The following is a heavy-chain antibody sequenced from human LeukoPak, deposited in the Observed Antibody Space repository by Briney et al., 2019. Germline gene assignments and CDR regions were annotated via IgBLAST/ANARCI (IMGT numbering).Heavy chain of an antibody. CDR3: ARDHYSSSYYFDY. CDR2: ISYDGSNK. D-gene: IGHD6-6*01. Sequence: PGRSLRLSCAASGFTFSSYAMHWVRQAPGKGLEWVAVISYDGSNKYYADSVKGRFTISRDNSKNTLYLQMNSLRAEDTAVYYCARDHYSSSYYFDYWGQGTLVTVSS. CDR1: GFTFSSYA. V-gene: IGHV3-30-3*01. J-gene: IGHJ4*02.